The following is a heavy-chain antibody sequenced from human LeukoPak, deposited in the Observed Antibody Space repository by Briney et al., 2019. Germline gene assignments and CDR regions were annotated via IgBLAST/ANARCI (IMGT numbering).Heavy chain of an antibody. CDR1: GFTFSSYS. V-gene: IGHV3-48*01. J-gene: IGHJ6*02. Sequence: GGSLRLSCAASGFTFSSYSMNWVRQAPGKGLEWVSYISSSSSTIYYVDSVKGRFTISRDNAKNSLYLQMNSLRAEDTAVYYCARDIGYYGSGSYYRLSLYYYGMDVWGQGTTVTVSS. D-gene: IGHD3-10*01. CDR2: ISSSSSTI. CDR3: ARDIGYYGSGSYYRLSLYYYGMDV.